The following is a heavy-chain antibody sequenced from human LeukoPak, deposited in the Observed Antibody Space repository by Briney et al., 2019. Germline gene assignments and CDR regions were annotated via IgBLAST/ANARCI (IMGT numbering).Heavy chain of an antibody. Sequence: GGSLRLSCVASGFPFSSYWMTWVRQAPGKGLDWVSIIYSGGSTFYADSVKGRFTISRDNYKNALFLQMNSLKPEDTAVYYCARGEPTAVAESFDYWGQGTLVTVSS. CDR3: ARGEPTAVAESFDY. CDR2: IYSGGST. V-gene: IGHV3-53*01. D-gene: IGHD6-19*01. CDR1: GFPFSSYW. J-gene: IGHJ4*02.